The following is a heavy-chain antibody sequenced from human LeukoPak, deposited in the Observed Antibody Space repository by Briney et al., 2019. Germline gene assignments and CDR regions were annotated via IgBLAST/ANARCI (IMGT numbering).Heavy chain of an antibody. Sequence: SETLSLTCAVYGGSFSGYYWSWIRQPPGKGLEWIGEINRSGSTNYNPSLKSRVTISVDTSKNQFSLKLSSVTAADTAVYYCARGLGGGSDYWGQGTPVTVSS. CDR1: GGSFSGYY. D-gene: IGHD3-16*01. V-gene: IGHV4-34*01. J-gene: IGHJ4*02. CDR3: ARGLGGGSDY. CDR2: INRSGST.